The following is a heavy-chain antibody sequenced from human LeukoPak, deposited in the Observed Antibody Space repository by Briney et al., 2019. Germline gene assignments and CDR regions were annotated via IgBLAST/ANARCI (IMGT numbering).Heavy chain of an antibody. CDR2: INPNSGGT. Sequence: GASVKVSCKASGYTFTGYYMHWVRQAPGQGLEWMVWINPNSGGTNYAQKFQGRVTMTRDTSISTAYMELSRLSSDDTAVYYCARAAYNWNYVAAAGTCGYWGQGTLVTVSS. D-gene: IGHD1-7*01. V-gene: IGHV1-2*02. CDR1: GYTFTGYY. CDR3: ARAAYNWNYVAAAGTCGY. J-gene: IGHJ4*02.